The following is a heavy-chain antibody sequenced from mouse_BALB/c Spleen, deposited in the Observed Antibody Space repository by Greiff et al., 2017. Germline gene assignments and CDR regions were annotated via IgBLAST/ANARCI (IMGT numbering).Heavy chain of an antibody. J-gene: IGHJ2*01. Sequence: EVKVVESGGGLVKPGGSLKLSCAASGFTFSSYAMSWVRQTPEKRLEWVASISSGGSTYYPDSVKGRFTISRDNARNILYLQMSSLRSEDTAMYYCARGPGYLYYFDYWGQGTTLTVSS. V-gene: IGHV5-6-5*01. CDR2: ISSGGST. D-gene: IGHD5-1*01. CDR3: ARGPGYLYYFDY. CDR1: GFTFSSYA.